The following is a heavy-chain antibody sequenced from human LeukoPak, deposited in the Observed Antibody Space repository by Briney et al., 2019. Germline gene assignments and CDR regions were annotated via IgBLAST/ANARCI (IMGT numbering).Heavy chain of an antibody. CDR3: ARVGPIAARSYYFDY. Sequence: ASVKVSCKASGYTFTGYYMHWVRQAPGQGLEWMGWINPDSGGTSSAQKFQGRVTMTGDTSISTAYLELSRLRSDDTAVYYCARVGPIAARSYYFDYWGQGTLVTASS. V-gene: IGHV1-2*02. J-gene: IGHJ4*02. CDR2: INPDSGGT. D-gene: IGHD6-6*01. CDR1: GYTFTGYY.